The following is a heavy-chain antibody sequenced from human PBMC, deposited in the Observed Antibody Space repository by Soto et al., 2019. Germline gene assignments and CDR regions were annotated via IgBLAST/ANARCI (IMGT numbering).Heavy chain of an antibody. V-gene: IGHV4-59*01. Sequence: SETLSLTCTVFGGSISSYYWSWIRQSPGKGLEWIAYINYSGSTNYNPSLKSRVSISVDTSKNQFSLKLSSVTAADTAVYYCGRVGRYYDTTGYPNWFDPWGQGTLVTVSS. D-gene: IGHD3-22*01. CDR3: GRVGRYYDTTGYPNWFDP. CDR1: GGSISSYY. J-gene: IGHJ5*02. CDR2: INYSGST.